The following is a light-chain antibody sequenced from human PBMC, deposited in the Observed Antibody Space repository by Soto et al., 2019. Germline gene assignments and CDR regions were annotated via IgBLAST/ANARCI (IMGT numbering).Light chain of an antibody. V-gene: IGKV3-11*01. Sequence: EIVLTQSPSTLSLSPGERATLSCRASQSLSSYLAWYQQKRGQAPRLLIYDASKRATGIPASFSGSGSGTDFTLSISSLEPADFAVYYCQQRSDWPLTFGGGTKVEIK. CDR1: QSLSSY. CDR2: DAS. CDR3: QQRSDWPLT. J-gene: IGKJ4*01.